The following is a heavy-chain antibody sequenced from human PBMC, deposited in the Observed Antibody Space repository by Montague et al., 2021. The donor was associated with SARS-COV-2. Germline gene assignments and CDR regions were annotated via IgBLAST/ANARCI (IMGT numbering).Heavy chain of an antibody. J-gene: IGHJ6*04. CDR3: ARDGSLRFEILIGPRHYYYCMGV. Sequence: SETLSLTCTVSGGSISSSSHYWGWIRQPPGQGLKWIGSLYYSGSTYYNPSLKSRVTISVDTSKNQFSLKLSSVTAADTAVYYCARDGSLRFEILIGPRHYYYCMGVWGKGTTVTGSS. CDR2: LYYSGST. D-gene: IGHD3-9*01. V-gene: IGHV4-39*07. CDR1: GGSISSSSHY.